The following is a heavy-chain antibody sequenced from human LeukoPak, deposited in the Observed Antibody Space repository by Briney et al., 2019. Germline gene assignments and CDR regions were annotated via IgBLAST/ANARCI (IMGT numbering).Heavy chain of an antibody. J-gene: IGHJ6*02. V-gene: IGHV1-2*02. CDR1: GYTFTGYY. CDR3: ARDRPPYDFWSGYLPAPKGEYGMDV. D-gene: IGHD3-3*01. CDR2: INPNSGGT. Sequence: GASVKVSRKASGYTFTGYYMHWVRQAPGQGLEWMGWINPNSGGTNYAQKFQGRVTMTRDTSTGTVYMELSSLRSEDTAVYYCARDRPPYDFWSGYLPAPKGEYGMDVWGQGTAVTVSS.